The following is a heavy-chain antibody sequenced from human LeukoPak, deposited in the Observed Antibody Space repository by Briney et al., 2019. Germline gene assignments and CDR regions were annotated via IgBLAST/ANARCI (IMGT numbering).Heavy chain of an antibody. CDR3: ARGQRITIFGVVIRRWFDP. D-gene: IGHD3-3*01. V-gene: IGHV4-34*01. Sequence: SETLSLTCAVYGGSFSGYYWRWIRQPPGKGLEWIGEINHSGSTNYNPSLKSRVTISVDTSKNQFSLKLSSVTAADTAVYYCARGQRITIFGVVIRRWFDPWGQGTLVTVSS. J-gene: IGHJ5*02. CDR2: INHSGST. CDR1: GGSFSGYY.